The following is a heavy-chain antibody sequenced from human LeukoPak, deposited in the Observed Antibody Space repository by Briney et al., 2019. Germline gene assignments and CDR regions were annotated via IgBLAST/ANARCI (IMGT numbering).Heavy chain of an antibody. D-gene: IGHD2-21*01. Sequence: ASVKVSCKASGYTFTGYYMHWVRQAPGQGLEWMGWINPNSGGTNYAQKFQGRVTMTRDTSISTAYMELSRLRSDDTAVYYCARGSIYCGGDCYYFDYWGQGTLVTVSS. CDR1: GYTFTGYY. V-gene: IGHV1-2*02. CDR3: ARGSIYCGGDCYYFDY. CDR2: INPNSGGT. J-gene: IGHJ4*02.